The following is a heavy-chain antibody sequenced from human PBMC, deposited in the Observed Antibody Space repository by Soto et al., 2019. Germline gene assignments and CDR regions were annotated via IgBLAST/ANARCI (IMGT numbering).Heavy chain of an antibody. Sequence: LSQTLSLTCAISGDSVSSNSAAWNWIRQSPSRGLEWLGRTYYRSKWYNDYAVSVKSRITINPDTSKNQFSLQLNSVTPEDTAVYYCARDKGAVAGTDPLYYYGMDVWGQGTTVTVSS. CDR3: ARDKGAVAGTDPLYYYGMDV. D-gene: IGHD6-19*01. V-gene: IGHV6-1*01. CDR1: GDSVSSNSAA. J-gene: IGHJ6*02. CDR2: TYYRSKWYN.